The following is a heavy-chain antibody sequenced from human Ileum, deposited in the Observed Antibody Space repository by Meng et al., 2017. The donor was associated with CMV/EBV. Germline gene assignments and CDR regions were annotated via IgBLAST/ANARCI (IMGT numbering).Heavy chain of an antibody. V-gene: IGHV4-4*07. J-gene: IGHJ4*02. CDR1: GDSISNYF. Sequence: QVHRPEPGPGLVRPSETLSLTCTVSGDSISNYFWSWIRQPAGKKLEWIGRISPSGNINYIPSLKGRVTMSLDTSNNQIFLNLTSVTAADTALYYCARGESRGYYYFDYWGQGILVTVSS. CDR3: ARGESRGYYYFDY. D-gene: IGHD3-22*01. CDR2: ISPSGNI.